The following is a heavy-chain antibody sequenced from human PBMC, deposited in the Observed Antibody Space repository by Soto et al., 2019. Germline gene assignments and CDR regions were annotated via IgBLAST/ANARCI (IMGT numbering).Heavy chain of an antibody. V-gene: IGHV1-69*01. CDR3: ARDHYYGSGPGRVWFDP. Sequence: QVQLVQSGAEVKKPGSSVKVSCKASGGTFSSYAIRWVRQSPGQGLEWMGGIIPIFGTANYAQKFQGRVTITADESTSTAYMELSSLRSEDTAVYYCARDHYYGSGPGRVWFDPWGQGTLVTVSS. J-gene: IGHJ5*02. CDR2: IIPIFGTA. CDR1: GGTFSSYA. D-gene: IGHD3-10*01.